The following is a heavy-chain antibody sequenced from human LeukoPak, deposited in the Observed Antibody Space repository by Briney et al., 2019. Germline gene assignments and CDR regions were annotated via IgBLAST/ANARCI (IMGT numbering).Heavy chain of an antibody. CDR1: GFTFSSYW. Sequence: GGPLRLSCAASGFTFSSYWMHWVRRAPGKGLVWVSRINSDGSSTSYADSVKGRFTISRDNAKNTLYLQMNSLRAEDTAVYYCAGGWDYFDYWGQGTLVTVSS. J-gene: IGHJ4*02. CDR2: INSDGSST. V-gene: IGHV3-74*01. CDR3: AGGWDYFDY. D-gene: IGHD1-26*01.